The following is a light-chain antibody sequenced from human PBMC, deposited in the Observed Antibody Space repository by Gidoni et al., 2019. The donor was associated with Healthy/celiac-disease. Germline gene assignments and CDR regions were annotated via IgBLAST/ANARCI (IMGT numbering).Light chain of an antibody. CDR3: MQALQTWT. CDR2: LGS. CDR1: QSLLHSNGYNY. V-gene: IGKV2-28*01. Sequence: DIVMTQSTLSLPVTPGAPASFSFRSSQSLLHSNGYNYMDWYLPKPGQSPQLLIYLGSNRASGVPDRCSGSGSGTDFTLKISRVEAEEVGVYYCMQALQTWTFGQGTKVEIK. J-gene: IGKJ1*01.